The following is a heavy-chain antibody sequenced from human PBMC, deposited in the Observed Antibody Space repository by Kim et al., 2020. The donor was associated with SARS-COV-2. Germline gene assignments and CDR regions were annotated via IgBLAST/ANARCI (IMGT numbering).Heavy chain of an antibody. CDR1: GFSFNTYW. CDR3: ARDARGGRTKPYNWFDP. J-gene: IGHJ5*02. Sequence: GGSLRLSCATSGFSFNTYWMSWVRQAPGKGLEWVANINQDGNEKNYVDSVKGRFTISRDNAKNSLFLQMNGLRADDTAVYHCARDARGGRTKPYNWFDPWGQGTLVTVSS. CDR2: INQDGNEK. V-gene: IGHV3-7*03. D-gene: IGHD3-16*01.